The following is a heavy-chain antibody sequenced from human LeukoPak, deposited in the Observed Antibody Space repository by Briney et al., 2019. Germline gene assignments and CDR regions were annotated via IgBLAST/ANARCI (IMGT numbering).Heavy chain of an antibody. CDR1: GGSISSGGYY. Sequence: SETLSLTCTVSGGSISSGGYYWSWIRQHPGKGLEWIGYIYYSGSTYYNPFLKSRVTISVDTSKNQFSLKLSSVTAADTAVYYCAREVVSDTGWFDPWGQGTLVTVSS. D-gene: IGHD2-8*02. CDR3: AREVVSDTGWFDP. J-gene: IGHJ5*02. CDR2: IYYSGST. V-gene: IGHV4-31*03.